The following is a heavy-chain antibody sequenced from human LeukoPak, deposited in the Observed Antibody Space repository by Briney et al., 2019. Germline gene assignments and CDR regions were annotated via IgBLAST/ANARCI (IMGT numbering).Heavy chain of an antibody. J-gene: IGHJ4*02. Sequence: PGGSLRLSCAASGFTFSSYGMHWVRQAPGKGLEWVAGIWYDGSNKYYADSVKGRFTISGDNSKNTMYLQMNSLRAEDTAVYYCASESHSPSDCSSTSCSPRWYFDYWGQGTLVTVSS. CDR1: GFTFSSYG. V-gene: IGHV3-33*01. D-gene: IGHD2-2*01. CDR2: IWYDGSNK. CDR3: ASESHSPSDCSSTSCSPRWYFDY.